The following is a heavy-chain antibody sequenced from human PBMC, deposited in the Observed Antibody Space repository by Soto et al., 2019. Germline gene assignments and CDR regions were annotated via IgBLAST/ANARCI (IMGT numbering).Heavy chain of an antibody. CDR1: GYSFTSYW. CDR3: ARRVTMVRGALTAGYYYYGMDV. V-gene: IGHV5-10-1*01. CDR2: IDPSDSYT. D-gene: IGHD3-10*01. Sequence: GESLKISCKGSGYSFTSYWISWVRQMPGKGLEWMGRIDPSDSYTNYSPSFQGHVTISADKSISTAYLQWSSLKASDTAMYYCARRVTMVRGALTAGYYYYGMDVWGQGTTVTVSS. J-gene: IGHJ6*02.